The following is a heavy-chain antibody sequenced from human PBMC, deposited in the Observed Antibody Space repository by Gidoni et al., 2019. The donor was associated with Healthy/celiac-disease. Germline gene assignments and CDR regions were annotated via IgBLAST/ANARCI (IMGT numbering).Heavy chain of an antibody. J-gene: IGHJ4*02. V-gene: IGHV4-39*01. D-gene: IGHD3-10*01. Sequence: QLQLQESGPGLVKPSETLSLTCTVSGGSISSSSYYWGWIRQPPGKGLEVIGSIYYSGSTYYNPSLKSRVTISVDTSKNQFSLKLSSVTAADTAVYYCARHQGAMVRGVIIPPRDYWGQGTLVTVSS. CDR2: IYYSGST. CDR3: ARHQGAMVRGVIIPPRDY. CDR1: GGSISSSSYY.